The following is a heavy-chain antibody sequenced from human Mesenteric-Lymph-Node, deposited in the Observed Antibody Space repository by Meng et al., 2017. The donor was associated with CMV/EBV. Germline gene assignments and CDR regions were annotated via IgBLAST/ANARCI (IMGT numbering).Heavy chain of an antibody. D-gene: IGHD3-22*01. CDR2: IDHSGST. CDR1: GGSFSGYY. Sequence: GGSFSGYYWSCIRQSPGKGLEWIGEIDHSGSTSYNPSLTRRITMSVDTSRTQFSLTLNSVTAADTAVYYCARAPFYYDASGYALDYWGQGTLVTVSS. J-gene: IGHJ4*01. V-gene: IGHV4-34*01. CDR3: ARAPFYYDASGYALDY.